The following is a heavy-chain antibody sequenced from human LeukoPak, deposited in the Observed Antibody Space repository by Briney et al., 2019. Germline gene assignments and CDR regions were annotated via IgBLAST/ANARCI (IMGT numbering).Heavy chain of an antibody. CDR1: GGSISSYY. Sequence: SETLSLTCTVSGGSISSYYWSWIRQPAGKGLEWIGRIYTSGSTNYNPSLKSRVTMSVDTSKNQFSLKLSSVTAADTAVYYCARARGVFGVVIISGRSFDYWGQGTLVTVSS. J-gene: IGHJ4*02. CDR2: IYTSGST. V-gene: IGHV4-4*07. D-gene: IGHD3-3*01. CDR3: ARARGVFGVVIISGRSFDY.